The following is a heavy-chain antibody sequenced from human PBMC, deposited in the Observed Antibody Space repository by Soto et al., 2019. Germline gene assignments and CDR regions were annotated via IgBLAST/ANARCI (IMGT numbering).Heavy chain of an antibody. V-gene: IGHV3-33*01. CDR3: ARDDCSSTSCPPVDY. Sequence: GGSIRISSAASGLTFSSYVMHWVRQAPGKGLEWVAVIWYDGSNKYYADSVKGRFTISRDNSKNTLYLQMNSLRAEDTAVYYCARDDCSSTSCPPVDYWGQGTLVTVSS. CDR2: IWYDGSNK. CDR1: GLTFSSYV. D-gene: IGHD2-2*01. J-gene: IGHJ4*02.